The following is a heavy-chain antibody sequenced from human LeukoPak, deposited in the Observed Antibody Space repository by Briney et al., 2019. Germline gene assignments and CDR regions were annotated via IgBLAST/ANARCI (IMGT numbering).Heavy chain of an antibody. Sequence: GGSLRLSCAASGFTFSSFPMSWVRQAPGKGLEWVAKITEDGSEKYYVDSVKGRFTISRDNAKSSLHLQMDSLRAEDTAVYYCARGGYRPDYWGQGTLVTVSS. V-gene: IGHV3-7*05. J-gene: IGHJ4*02. CDR3: ARGGYRPDY. CDR2: ITEDGSEK. CDR1: GFTFSSFP. D-gene: IGHD5-12*01.